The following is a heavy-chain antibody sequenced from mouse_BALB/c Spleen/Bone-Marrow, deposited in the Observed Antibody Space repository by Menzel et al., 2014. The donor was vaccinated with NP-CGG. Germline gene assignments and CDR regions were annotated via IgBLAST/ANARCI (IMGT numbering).Heavy chain of an antibody. Sequence: VQLQQSGAELVKPGASVKLSCTASGFNIKDTYMHWAKQRPEQGLEWIGRIDPANGNTKYDPKFQGKATITADTSSNTAYLQLGSLTSEDTAVYYCARWEYYAMDYWGQGTSVTVSS. J-gene: IGHJ4*01. CDR1: GFNIKDTY. CDR2: IDPANGNT. V-gene: IGHV14-3*02. CDR3: ARWEYYAMDY. D-gene: IGHD4-1*01.